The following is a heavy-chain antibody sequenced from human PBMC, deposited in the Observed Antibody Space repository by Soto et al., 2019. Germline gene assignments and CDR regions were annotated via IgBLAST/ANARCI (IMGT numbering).Heavy chain of an antibody. CDR1: GGTFSSYT. D-gene: IGHD4-17*01. J-gene: IGHJ5*02. V-gene: IGHV1-69*02. Sequence: QVQLVQSGAEVKKPGSSVKVSCKASGGTFSSYTINWVRQTPGQGLEWMGRIIPILGIANYAQKYQGRVTITADKTTSTAYMEMIRLRSEDTAVYYCAGDYGGNSGSWGQRTLVTVA. CDR3: AGDYGGNSGS. CDR2: IIPILGIA.